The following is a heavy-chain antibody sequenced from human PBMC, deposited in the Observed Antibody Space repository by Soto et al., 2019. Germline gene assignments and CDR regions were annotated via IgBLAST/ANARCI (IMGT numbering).Heavy chain of an antibody. CDR1: GYTFTSYA. CDR3: ARGSGPMIEWH. CDR2: INAGNGNT. V-gene: IGHV1-3*05. Sequence: QVQLVQSGAEEKKPGASVKVSCKASGYTFTSYAMHWVRQAPGQRLEWMGWINAGNGNTKYSQKCQGRVTITRDTSASTAYMELSSLRSEDTAVYYCARGSGPMIEWHWGRGTLVTVSS. D-gene: IGHD3-22*01. J-gene: IGHJ4*02.